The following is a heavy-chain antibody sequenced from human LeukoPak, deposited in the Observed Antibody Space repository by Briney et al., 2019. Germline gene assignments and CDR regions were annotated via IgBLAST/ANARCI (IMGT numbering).Heavy chain of an antibody. CDR1: GFTVSSNY. V-gene: IGHV3-48*01. Sequence: GGSLRLSCAASGFTVSSNYMSWVRQAPGKGLEWVSYISSSSSTIYYADSVKGRFTISRDNAKNSLYLQMNSLRAEDTAVYYCARVPTGFWGQGTLVTVSS. J-gene: IGHJ4*02. CDR2: ISSSSSTI. CDR3: ARVPTGF.